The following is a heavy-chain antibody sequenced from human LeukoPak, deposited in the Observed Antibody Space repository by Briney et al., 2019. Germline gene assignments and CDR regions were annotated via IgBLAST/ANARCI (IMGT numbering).Heavy chain of an antibody. Sequence: GGSLRLSCAASGFTVSSYGMHWVRQAPGKGLEWVAFIRYDGSNKYYADSVKGRFTISRDNSKNTLYQQMNSLRPEDTAVYYCAKDREAAPDYWGQGTLVTVSS. CDR2: IRYDGSNK. J-gene: IGHJ4*02. CDR3: AKDREAAPDY. CDR1: GFTVSSYG. V-gene: IGHV3-30*02. D-gene: IGHD1-26*01.